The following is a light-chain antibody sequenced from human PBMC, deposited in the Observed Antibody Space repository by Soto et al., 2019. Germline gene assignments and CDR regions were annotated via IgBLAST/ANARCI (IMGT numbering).Light chain of an antibody. CDR1: SSNVGRYNY. CDR2: EVN. V-gene: IGLV2-8*01. J-gene: IGLJ2*01. Sequence: QSALTQPPSASGSPGQSVTISCTGTSSNVGRYNYVSWYQQHPGKVPKLIIYEVNKRPSGVPDRFSGSKSGNTASLTVSGLQAEDEADYYCSSYFGSNNVLFGGGTKLTVL. CDR3: SSYFGSNNVL.